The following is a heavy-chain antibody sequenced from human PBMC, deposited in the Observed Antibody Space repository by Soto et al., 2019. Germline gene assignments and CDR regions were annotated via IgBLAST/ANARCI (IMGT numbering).Heavy chain of an antibody. Sequence: ASVKVSCKASGYTFTGYYMHWVRQAPGQGLEWMGWINPNSGGTNYAQKFQGWVTMTRDTSISTAYMELSRLRSDDTAMYYCGRFLAGAIYAFDIWGQGTMVTVS. D-gene: IGHD1-26*01. J-gene: IGHJ3*02. CDR1: GYTFTGYY. CDR3: GRFLAGAIYAFDI. CDR2: INPNSGGT. V-gene: IGHV1-2*04.